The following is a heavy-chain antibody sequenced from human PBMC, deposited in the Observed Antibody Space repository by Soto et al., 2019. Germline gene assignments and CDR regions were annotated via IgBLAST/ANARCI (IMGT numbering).Heavy chain of an antibody. D-gene: IGHD6-19*01. V-gene: IGHV1-18*01. CDR2: ISAYNGNT. Sequence: ASVKVSCKASGYTFTTYGTNWVRQAPGQGLEWMGWISAYNGNTKYAQKLQGRVTMTTDTSTSTAYMELRSLTSDDTAVYYCARDLWEYSSGQPFDYWGQGTLVTVSS. J-gene: IGHJ4*02. CDR1: GYTFTTYG. CDR3: ARDLWEYSSGQPFDY.